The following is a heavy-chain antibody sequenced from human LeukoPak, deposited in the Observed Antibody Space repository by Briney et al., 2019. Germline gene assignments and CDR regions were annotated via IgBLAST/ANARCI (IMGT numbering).Heavy chain of an antibody. J-gene: IGHJ4*02. CDR2: IKQDGSQR. V-gene: IGHV3-7*01. CDR1: GFTFSDYW. Sequence: PGGSLRLSCTASGFTFSDYWMTWVRQAPGKGPEWVANIKQDGSQRYYVVSVRGRFTISRDNAKNSLFLQMNGLRAEDTAVYYCARRGGSSSRRSPIDYWGQGTLVTVSS. D-gene: IGHD6-6*01. CDR3: ARRGGSSSRRSPIDY.